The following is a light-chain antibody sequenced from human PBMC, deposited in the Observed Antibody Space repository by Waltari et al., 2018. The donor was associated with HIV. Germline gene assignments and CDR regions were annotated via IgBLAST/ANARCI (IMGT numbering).Light chain of an antibody. CDR1: SSDVGSYNR. Sequence: QSALTHPPSVSGSPGQSVTISCTGTSSDVGSYNRFSLYQQPPGTAPKLMSDAVNNRPSGVPRRFSGTTSGTTASPTISGLQAEDEADYYCSSYTSSTVVFGGGTKLTVL. CDR2: AVN. CDR3: SSYTSSTVV. V-gene: IGLV2-18*02. J-gene: IGLJ2*01.